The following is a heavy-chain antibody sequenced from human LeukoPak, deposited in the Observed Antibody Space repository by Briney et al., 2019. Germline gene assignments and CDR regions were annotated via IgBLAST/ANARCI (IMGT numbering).Heavy chain of an antibody. J-gene: IGHJ4*02. CDR2: ITANGDAT. Sequence: GGSLRLSCVGSGFIFRSYAVTWVRQAPGKGLEWVSSITANGDATYYADSVKGRFTISRDNSKNTLYLQMNSLRAEDTAVYYCAREIRGYSYFDYWGQGTLVTVSS. CDR1: GFIFRSYA. D-gene: IGHD1-26*01. CDR3: AREIRGYSYFDY. V-gene: IGHV3-23*01.